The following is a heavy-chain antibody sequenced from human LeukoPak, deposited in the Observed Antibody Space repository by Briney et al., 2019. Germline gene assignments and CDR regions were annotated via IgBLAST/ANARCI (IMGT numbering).Heavy chain of an antibody. Sequence: PGGSLRLSCAASGFTFSSYAMSWVRQAPGKGLEWVSAISGSGGSTYYADSVKGRFTISRDNSKNTLYLQMNSLRAEDTAVYHCAKDRGPGGDYFDYWGQGTLVTVSS. V-gene: IGHV3-23*01. J-gene: IGHJ4*02. D-gene: IGHD3-10*01. CDR1: GFTFSSYA. CDR3: AKDRGPGGDYFDY. CDR2: ISGSGGST.